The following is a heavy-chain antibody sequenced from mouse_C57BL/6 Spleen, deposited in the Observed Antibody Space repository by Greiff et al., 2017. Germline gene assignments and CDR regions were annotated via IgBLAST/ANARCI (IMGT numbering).Heavy chain of an antibody. CDR1: GFTFSNYW. Sequence: EVKVEESGGGLVQPGGSMKLSCVASGFTFSNYWMNWVRQSPEKGLEWVAQLRLKSDNYATHYAESVKGRFTISRDDSKSSVYLQMNNLRAEDTGIDYCTDYDYDGGYWGQGTTLTVSS. V-gene: IGHV6-3*01. CDR2: LRLKSDNYAT. J-gene: IGHJ2*01. D-gene: IGHD2-4*01. CDR3: TDYDYDGGY.